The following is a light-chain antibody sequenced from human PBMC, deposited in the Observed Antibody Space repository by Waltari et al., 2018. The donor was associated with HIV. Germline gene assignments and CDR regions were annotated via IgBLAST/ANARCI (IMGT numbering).Light chain of an antibody. CDR3: QHRSSWPRGT. Sequence: EIVLTQSPATLSLSPGERATLSCMASQSISSYLAWYQQKPGQAPRLLIYDASNRATGIPARFSGSGSATDFTLTISSLEPEDFAVYYCQHRSSWPRGTFGQGTKLEIK. CDR1: QSISSY. CDR2: DAS. V-gene: IGKV3-11*01. J-gene: IGKJ2*01.